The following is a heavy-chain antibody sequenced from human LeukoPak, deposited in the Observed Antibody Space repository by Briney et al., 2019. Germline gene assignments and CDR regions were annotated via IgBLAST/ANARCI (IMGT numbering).Heavy chain of an antibody. D-gene: IGHD3-10*01. CDR3: ARGTHYYGSGSYYNEPLDY. Sequence: GGSLRLSCAASGFTFSSYTMNWVRQAPGKGLEYVSAISSDGGSTYYANSVKGRFTISRDNSKNTLYLQMGSLRAEDMAVYYCARGTHYYGSGSYYNEPLDYWGQGTLVTVSS. V-gene: IGHV3-64*01. CDR2: ISSDGGST. J-gene: IGHJ4*02. CDR1: GFTFSSYT.